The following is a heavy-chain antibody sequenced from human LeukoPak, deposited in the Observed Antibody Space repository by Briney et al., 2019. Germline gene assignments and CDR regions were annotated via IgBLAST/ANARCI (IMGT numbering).Heavy chain of an antibody. Sequence: ASETLSLTCAVSGGSISSGGYSWSWIRQPPGKGLEWIGYIYHSGSTYYNPSLKSRVTISVDRSKNQFSLQLSSVTAADTAVYYCAREDGIAAAGISDWGQGTLVTVSS. J-gene: IGHJ4*02. CDR3: AREDGIAAAGISD. CDR2: IYHSGST. V-gene: IGHV4-30-2*01. CDR1: GGSISSGGYS. D-gene: IGHD6-13*01.